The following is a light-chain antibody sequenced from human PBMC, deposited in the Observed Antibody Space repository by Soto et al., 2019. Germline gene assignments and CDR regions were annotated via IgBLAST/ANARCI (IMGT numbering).Light chain of an antibody. CDR3: QQRSNWPLT. Sequence: EIVMTQSPATLSVSPGERATVSCRASQSVSSNLAWYQQKPGQAPRLLIYDASNRATGIPARFSGSGSGTDFTLTISSLEPEDFAVYYCQQRSNWPLTFGQGTRLEIK. CDR1: QSVSSN. J-gene: IGKJ5*01. CDR2: DAS. V-gene: IGKV3-11*01.